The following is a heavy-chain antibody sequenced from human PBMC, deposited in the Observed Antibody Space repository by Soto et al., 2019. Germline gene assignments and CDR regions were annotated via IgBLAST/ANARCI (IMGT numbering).Heavy chain of an antibody. J-gene: IGHJ5*02. D-gene: IGHD2-15*01. V-gene: IGHV3-74*01. CDR2: INTDGSNT. CDR1: GLTFNRYW. CDR3: AREFCSGGNCYTYYFDP. Sequence: GGSLRLSCAASGLTFNRYWMHWVRHASGKGLVWVSHINTDGSNTNYADSVKGRFTISRDNAKSTLFLQMNSLRDEDTAVYYCAREFCSGGNCYTYYFDPWGQGIPVTVSS.